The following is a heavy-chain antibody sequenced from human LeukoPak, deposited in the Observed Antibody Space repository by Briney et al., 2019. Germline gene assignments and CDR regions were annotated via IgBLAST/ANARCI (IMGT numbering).Heavy chain of an antibody. V-gene: IGHV4-39*01. CDR3: ARLLLNDLAARPFDY. CDR1: GGSISSSTYY. Sequence: SETLSLTCTVSGGSISSSTYYWGWIRQPPGKGLEWIGSIYYSGSTYYNPSLKSRVTISVDTSKNQFSLKLYSVTAADTAVYYCARLLLNDLAARPFDYWGQGTLVTVSS. CDR2: IYYSGST. D-gene: IGHD6-6*01. J-gene: IGHJ4*02.